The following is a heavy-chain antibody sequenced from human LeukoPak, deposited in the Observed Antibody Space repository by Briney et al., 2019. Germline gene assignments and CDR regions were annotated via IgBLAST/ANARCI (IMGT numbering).Heavy chain of an antibody. CDR2: ISGSGGST. CDR1: GFTFSSYG. Sequence: GGSLRLSCAASGFTFSSYGMSWVRQAPGKGLEWVSAISGSGGSTYYADSVKGRFTISRDNSKNTLYLQMNSLRAEDTAVYYCAKEQHDLLWFGELYNWFDPWGQGTLVTVSS. D-gene: IGHD3-10*01. J-gene: IGHJ5*02. V-gene: IGHV3-23*01. CDR3: AKEQHDLLWFGELYNWFDP.